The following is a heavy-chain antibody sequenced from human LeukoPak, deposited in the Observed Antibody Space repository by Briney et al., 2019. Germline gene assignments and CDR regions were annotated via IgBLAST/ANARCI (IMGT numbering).Heavy chain of an antibody. D-gene: IGHD6-13*01. Sequence: SETLSLTCTVSGSSISSSSYYWGWIRQPPGKGLEWIGSIYYSGSTYYNPSLKSRVTISVDTSKNQFSLKLSSVTAADTAVYYCARQYSSSGLDYWGQGTLVTVSS. J-gene: IGHJ4*02. V-gene: IGHV4-39*01. CDR2: IYYSGST. CDR3: ARQYSSSGLDY. CDR1: GSSISSSSYY.